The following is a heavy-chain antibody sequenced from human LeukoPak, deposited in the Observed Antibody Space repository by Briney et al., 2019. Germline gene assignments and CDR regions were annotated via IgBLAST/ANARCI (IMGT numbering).Heavy chain of an antibody. J-gene: IGHJ4*02. CDR3: AKDLVRYCSGGSCYPFDY. Sequence: GGTLRLSCAASGFTFSTYGMSWVRQAPGKGLEWVSSISGSGGTTYDADSVKGRFTISRDNSKNTLYLQMNSLRAEDTAVYYCAKDLVRYCSGGSCYPFDYWGQGTLVTVSS. CDR1: GFTFSTYG. V-gene: IGHV3-23*01. D-gene: IGHD2-15*01. CDR2: ISGSGGTT.